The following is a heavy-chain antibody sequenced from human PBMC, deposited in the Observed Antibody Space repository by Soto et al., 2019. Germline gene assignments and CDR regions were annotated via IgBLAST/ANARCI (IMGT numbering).Heavy chain of an antibody. Sequence: SETLSLTCTVSGGSISSSSYYWGWIRQPPGKGLERIGSIYYSRSTYYNPSLKSRVTISVDTSKNQFSLKLSSVTAADTAVYYCARIISSWYVGYYYGMDVWGQGTTVTVSS. CDR2: IYYSRST. CDR3: ARIISSWYVGYYYGMDV. V-gene: IGHV4-39*01. D-gene: IGHD6-13*01. CDR1: GGSISSSSYY. J-gene: IGHJ6*02.